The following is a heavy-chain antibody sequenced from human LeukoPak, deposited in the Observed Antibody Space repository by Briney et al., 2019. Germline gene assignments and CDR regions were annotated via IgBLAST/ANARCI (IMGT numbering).Heavy chain of an antibody. CDR3: AGSPGSSGTFDY. Sequence: PSETLSLTCAVSGGSISSSNWWSWVRQPPGKGLEWIGEIYHSGSTNYNPSLKSRVTISVDKSKNQFSLKLSSVTAADTAVYYCAGSPGSSGTFDYWGQGTLVTVSS. CDR1: GGSISSSNW. V-gene: IGHV4-4*02. CDR2: IYHSGST. J-gene: IGHJ4*02. D-gene: IGHD6-19*01.